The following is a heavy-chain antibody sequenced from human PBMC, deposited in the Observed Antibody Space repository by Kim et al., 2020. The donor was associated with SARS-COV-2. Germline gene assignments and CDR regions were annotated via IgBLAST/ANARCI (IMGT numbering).Heavy chain of an antibody. D-gene: IGHD2-2*01. J-gene: IGHJ6*01. Sequence: GGSLRLSCAASGFTFSSYGMHWVRQAPGKGLEWVAVISYDGSNKYYADSVKGRFTISRDNSKNTLYLQMNSLRAEDTAVYYCAKSRYCSSTSCYSGTYY. V-gene: IGHV3-30*18. CDR2: ISYDGSNK. CDR3: AKSRYCSSTSCYSGTYY. CDR1: GFTFSSYG.